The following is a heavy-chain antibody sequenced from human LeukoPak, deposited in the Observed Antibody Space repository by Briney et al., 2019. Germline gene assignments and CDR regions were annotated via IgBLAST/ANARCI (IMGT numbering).Heavy chain of an antibody. CDR3: ARDHYVWGSYRHFDY. D-gene: IGHD3-16*02. CDR2: IYHSGTT. CDR1: GYSISSAYF. V-gene: IGHV4-38-2*01. Sequence: SETLSLTCAVSGYSISSAYFWGWIRPPPGKGLEWIGSIYHSGTTYYNPSLKSRVTISIDMSNNQFSLNLISVTAADTAVYYCARDHYVWGSYRHFDYWGQGTLVTVSS. J-gene: IGHJ4*02.